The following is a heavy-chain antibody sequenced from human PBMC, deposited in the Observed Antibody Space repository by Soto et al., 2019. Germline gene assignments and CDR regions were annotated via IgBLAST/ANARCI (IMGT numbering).Heavy chain of an antibody. CDR1: GFTFSSYS. CDR3: ARAAVEGQDAFAI. J-gene: IGHJ3*02. Sequence: EVQLVESGGGLVKPGGSLRLSWAASGFTFSSYSMNWVRQAPGKGLEWVSSISSSSSYIYYADSVKGRFTISRDNAKNSLYLQMNSLRAEDTAVYYCARAAVEGQDAFAIWGKGTMVTVSS. CDR2: ISSSSSYI. V-gene: IGHV3-21*01.